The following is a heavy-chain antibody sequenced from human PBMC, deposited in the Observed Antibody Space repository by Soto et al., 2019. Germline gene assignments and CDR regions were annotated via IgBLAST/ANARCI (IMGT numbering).Heavy chain of an antibody. CDR2: IKDDGSQK. D-gene: IGHD2-8*02. CDR1: GFTFSLYW. Sequence: PGGSLRLSCAASGFTFSLYWMSWVRQAPGKGLEWVAIIKDDGSQKYYVDSVKGRFTISRDNAKNSLYLQMNSLGVEDTAVYFCAPLNGRFPATGPWGQGTRVTVSS. J-gene: IGHJ4*02. CDR3: APLNGRFPATGP. V-gene: IGHV3-7*03.